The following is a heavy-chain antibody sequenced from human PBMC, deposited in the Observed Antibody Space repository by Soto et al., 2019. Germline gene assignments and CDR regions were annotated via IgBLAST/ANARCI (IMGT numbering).Heavy chain of an antibody. D-gene: IGHD2-2*01. V-gene: IGHV3-23*01. CDR1: GFTFSSYA. Sequence: GGSLRLSCAASGFTFSSYALNWVRQAPGKGLEWVSTISGNGCTIYYADSVKGRFTISRDKSKNTLYLQMNSLRAEDTAVYYCVKDIVVVPAQGGYFDYWGQGTLVTVSS. CDR2: ISGNGCTI. J-gene: IGHJ4*02. CDR3: VKDIVVVPAQGGYFDY.